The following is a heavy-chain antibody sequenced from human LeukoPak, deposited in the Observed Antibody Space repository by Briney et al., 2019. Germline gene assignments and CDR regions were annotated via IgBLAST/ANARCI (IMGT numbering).Heavy chain of an antibody. CDR1: GFTFSSYG. CDR3: AKDRIAVGNYGMDV. D-gene: IGHD6-19*01. V-gene: IGHV3-30*18. J-gene: IGHJ6*02. Sequence: GRSLRLSCAASGFTFSSYGMHWVRQAPGKGLEWVAVISYDGSNKYYADSVKGRFTISRDNSKNTLCLQMNSLRAEDTAVYYCAKDRIAVGNYGMDVWGQGTTVTVSS. CDR2: ISYDGSNK.